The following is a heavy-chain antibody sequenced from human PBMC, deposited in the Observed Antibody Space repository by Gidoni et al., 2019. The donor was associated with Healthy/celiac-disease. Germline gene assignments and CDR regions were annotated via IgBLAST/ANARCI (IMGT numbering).Heavy chain of an antibody. CDR1: GFTFGDYA. D-gene: IGHD6-13*01. V-gene: IGHV3-49*05. Sequence: EVQLVESGGGLVKPGRSLRLSCTASGFTFGDYAMSWFRQAPGKGLEWVGFIRSKAYGGTTEYAASVKGRFTISRDDSKSIAYLQMNSLKTEDTAVYYCTRDSSSWYTNWFDPWGQGTLVTVSS. CDR2: IRSKAYGGTT. J-gene: IGHJ5*02. CDR3: TRDSSSWYTNWFDP.